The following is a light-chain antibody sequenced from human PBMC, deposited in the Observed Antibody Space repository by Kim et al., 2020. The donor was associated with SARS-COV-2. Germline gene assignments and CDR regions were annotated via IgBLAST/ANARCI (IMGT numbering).Light chain of an antibody. CDR2: DAS. V-gene: IGKV3-11*01. J-gene: IGKJ5*01. Sequence: YPVERATLTHSVCQIVSSYLASDQQKPGQAPRLLIYDASNRATGIPARFSGSGSGTDFTLTISSLEPEEFAFYYCQQRSNWPPITFGQGTRLEIK. CDR3: QQRSNWPPIT. CDR1: QIVSSY.